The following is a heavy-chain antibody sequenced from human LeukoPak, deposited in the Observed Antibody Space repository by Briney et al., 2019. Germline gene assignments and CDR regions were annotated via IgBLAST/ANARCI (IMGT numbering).Heavy chain of an antibody. J-gene: IGHJ6*03. V-gene: IGHV4-39*07. CDR3: ARGRKTYYDILTGYPRPPYYYYMDV. Sequence: SETLSLTCTVSGGSISSGSYYWSWIRQPPGKGLEWIGEINHSGSTNYNPSLKSRVTISVDTSKNQFSLKLSSVTAADTAVYYCARGRKTYYDILTGYPRPPYYYYMDVWGKGTTVTVSS. CDR1: GGSISSGSYY. D-gene: IGHD3-9*01. CDR2: INHSGST.